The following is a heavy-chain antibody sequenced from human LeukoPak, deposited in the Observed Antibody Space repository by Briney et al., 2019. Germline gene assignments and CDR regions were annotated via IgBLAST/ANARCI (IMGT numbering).Heavy chain of an antibody. J-gene: IGHJ3*02. D-gene: IGHD3-9*01. CDR3: ARDQEGVDFDAFDI. CDR2: IYSSGST. CDR1: GGSVSSGSYY. Sequence: PSETLSLTCTVSGGSVSSGSYYWSWIRQPPGKGLSWIGYIYSSGSTNYSPSLKSRVTISVDTSKNQFSLKLSSVTAADTAVYYCARDQEGVDFDAFDIWGQGTMVTVSS. V-gene: IGHV4-61*01.